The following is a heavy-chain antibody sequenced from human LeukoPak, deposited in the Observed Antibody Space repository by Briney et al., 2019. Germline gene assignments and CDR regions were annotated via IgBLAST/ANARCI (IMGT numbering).Heavy chain of an antibody. CDR2: ISSSSSYI. V-gene: IGHV3-21*01. Sequence: PGGSLRLSCAASGFTFSSYSMNWVRQAPGKGLEWVSSISSSSSYIYYADSVKGRFTISRDNAKTSLYLQMNSLRAEDTAVYYCARDGCISDSCYSEYGMDVWGQGTTVTVSS. CDR3: ARDGCISDSCYSEYGMDV. CDR1: GFTFSSYS. D-gene: IGHD2-15*01. J-gene: IGHJ6*02.